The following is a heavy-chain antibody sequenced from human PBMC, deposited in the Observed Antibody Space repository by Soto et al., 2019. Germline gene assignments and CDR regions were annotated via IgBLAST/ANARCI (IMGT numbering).Heavy chain of an antibody. D-gene: IGHD2-2*01. V-gene: IGHV6-1*01. J-gene: IGHJ6*02. Sequence: SETLSLTCSISVDSVSSNSAAWNWIRHSPSRGLEWLGRTYYRSKWYNDYAVSVKSRITINPDTSKNQFSLQLNSVTPEDTAVYYCARGVQVRYCSSTSCYYYYYGMDVWGQGTTVTVSS. CDR1: VDSVSSNSAA. CDR2: TYYRSKWYN. CDR3: ARGVQVRYCSSTSCYYYYYGMDV.